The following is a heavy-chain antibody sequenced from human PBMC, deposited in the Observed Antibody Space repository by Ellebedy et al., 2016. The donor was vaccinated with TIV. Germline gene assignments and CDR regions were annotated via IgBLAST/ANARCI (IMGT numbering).Heavy chain of an antibody. CDR3: ARGPATVFGVVKPLDY. J-gene: IGHJ4*02. CDR2: IKQDGSET. V-gene: IGHV3-7*01. D-gene: IGHD3-3*01. Sequence: PSETLSLTCAASTFTFSSYYWMSWVSQAPGKGLEWVTNIKQDGSETYYVDSVKGRFTISRDNAKNSLYLQMNSLRAEDTAVYFCARGPATVFGVVKPLDYWGQGTLVTVSS. CDR1: TFTFSSYYW.